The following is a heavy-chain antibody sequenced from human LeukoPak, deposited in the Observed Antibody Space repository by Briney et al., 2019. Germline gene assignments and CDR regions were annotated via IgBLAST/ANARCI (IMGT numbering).Heavy chain of an antibody. CDR1: GYTFTSYD. D-gene: IGHD3-9*01. CDR2: MNPISGNP. CDR3: AREHYDILTASLDT. Sequence: ASVNVSCKASGYTFTSYDINWVRQATGQGVEWMGWMNPISGNPGYAQTLQGRVTMTRNTSISTAYMELSRLRSEDTAVYYCAREHYDILTASLDTWGQGTLVTVSS. V-gene: IGHV1-8*01. J-gene: IGHJ5*02.